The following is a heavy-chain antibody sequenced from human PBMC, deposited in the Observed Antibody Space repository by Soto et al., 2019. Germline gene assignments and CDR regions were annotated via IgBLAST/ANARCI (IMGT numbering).Heavy chain of an antibody. V-gene: IGHV4-31*03. CDR3: ARDRIIGTSYSDY. D-gene: IGHD1-7*01. CDR2: IYYSGST. CDR1: GGSISSGGYS. J-gene: IGHJ4*02. Sequence: PSETLSLTCTVSGGSISSGGYSWSWIRQHPGKGLEWIGYIYYSGSTYYNPSLKSRVTISVDTSKNQFSLKLSSVTAADTAVYYCARDRIIGTSYSDYWGQGILVTVSS.